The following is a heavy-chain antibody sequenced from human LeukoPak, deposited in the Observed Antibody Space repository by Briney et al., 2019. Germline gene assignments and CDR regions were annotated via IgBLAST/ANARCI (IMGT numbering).Heavy chain of an antibody. D-gene: IGHD4-11*01. J-gene: IGHJ6*02. CDR2: INPSGGST. Sequence: GXSVKVSFKASGYTFTSYYMHWVRQAPGQGLEWMGIINPSGGSTSYAQRFQGRVTMTRDTSTSTVYMELSSLRSEDTAVYYCARGATVTEYYYYYGMDVWGQGTTVTVSS. CDR1: GYTFTSYY. V-gene: IGHV1-46*01. CDR3: ARGATVTEYYYYYGMDV.